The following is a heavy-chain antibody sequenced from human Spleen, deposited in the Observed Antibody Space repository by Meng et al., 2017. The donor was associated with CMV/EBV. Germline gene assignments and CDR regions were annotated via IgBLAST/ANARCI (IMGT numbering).Heavy chain of an antibody. V-gene: IGHV3-30*02. D-gene: IGHD3-10*01. Sequence: GESLKISCAASGFIFRSYGMHWVRQAPGKGLEWVAFIRFDGSSKHYADSVKGRFTISRDNSKNTLSLQMNSLRSEDTAVYYCAREGRSSPLSFSDPTGSKLPDFWGQGTLVTVSS. CDR1: GFIFRSYG. CDR3: AREGRSSPLSFSDPTGSKLPDF. CDR2: IRFDGSSK. J-gene: IGHJ4*02.